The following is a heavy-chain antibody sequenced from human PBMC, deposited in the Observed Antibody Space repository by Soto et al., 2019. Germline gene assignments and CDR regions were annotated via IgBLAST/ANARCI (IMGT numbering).Heavy chain of an antibody. CDR1: GGSISSSNW. Sequence: SETLSLTCAVSGGSISSSNWWSWVRQPPGKGLEWIGEIYHSGSTNYNPSLKSRVTISVDKSKNQFSLKLSSVTAADTAVYYCARDSPDYGGNSVGVVPFDYCGHGTLVTVSP. J-gene: IGHJ4*01. CDR2: IYHSGST. V-gene: IGHV4-4*02. D-gene: IGHD4-17*01. CDR3: ARDSPDYGGNSVGVVPFDY.